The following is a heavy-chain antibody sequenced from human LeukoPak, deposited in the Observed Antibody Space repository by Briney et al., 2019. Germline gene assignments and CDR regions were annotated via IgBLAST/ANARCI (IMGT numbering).Heavy chain of an antibody. CDR3: VGGNAPRNFDY. Sequence: SETLSLTCTVSGGSIRSYYWSWIRQPPGKGLEWIGYMYYTGSTNHSPSLRSRVSISVDMSKSQFSLKLRSVTAADTAVYYCVGGNAPRNFDYWGQGTLVTVSS. CDR1: GGSIRSYY. CDR2: MYYTGST. V-gene: IGHV4-59*08. J-gene: IGHJ4*02. D-gene: IGHD4-23*01.